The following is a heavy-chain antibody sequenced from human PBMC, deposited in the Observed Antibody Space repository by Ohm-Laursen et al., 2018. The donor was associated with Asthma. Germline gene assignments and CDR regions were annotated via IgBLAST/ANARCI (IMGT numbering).Heavy chain of an antibody. CDR3: AAWGPENF. V-gene: IGHV3-7*01. D-gene: IGHD7-27*01. Sequence: SLRLSRSASKFTFSNHWMNWVRQAPGKGLEWVANINPDGRETRHVDSVKGRFTISRDNAKDSLSLQMNSLRVEDTAVYYCAAWGPENFWGQGTLVTVS. J-gene: IGHJ4*02. CDR2: INPDGRET. CDR1: KFTFSNHW.